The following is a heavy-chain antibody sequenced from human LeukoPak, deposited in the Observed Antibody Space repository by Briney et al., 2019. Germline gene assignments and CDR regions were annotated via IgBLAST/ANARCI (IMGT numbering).Heavy chain of an antibody. D-gene: IGHD4-17*01. V-gene: IGHV4-38-2*02. Sequence: SETQSLTCTVSGYSISSGYYWGWIRQPPGKGLEWIGSIYHSGSTYYNPSLKSRVTISVDTSKNQFSLKLSSVTAADTAVYYCARDAYGDYPVDYWGQGTLVTVSS. CDR3: ARDAYGDYPVDY. J-gene: IGHJ4*02. CDR1: GYSISSGYY. CDR2: IYHSGST.